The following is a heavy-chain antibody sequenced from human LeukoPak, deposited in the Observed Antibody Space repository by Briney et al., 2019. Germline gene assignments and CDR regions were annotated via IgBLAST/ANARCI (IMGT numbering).Heavy chain of an antibody. J-gene: IGHJ4*02. V-gene: IGHV3-30*02. CDR1: GFTFSSYG. CDR2: IRYDGSNK. Sequence: PGGSLSLSCAASGFTFSSYGMHWVRQAPGKGLEWVAFIRYDGSNKYYADSVKGRFTISRDNSKNTLYLQMNSLRAEDTAVYYCARSRRWSYGSGSFLHIQYYFDYWGQGTLVTVSS. CDR3: ARSRRWSYGSGSFLHIQYYFDY. D-gene: IGHD3-10*01.